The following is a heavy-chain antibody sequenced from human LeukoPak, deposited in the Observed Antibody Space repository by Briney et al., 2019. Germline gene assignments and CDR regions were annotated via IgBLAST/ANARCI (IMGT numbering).Heavy chain of an antibody. Sequence: GGSLRLSCAASGFSVSGNYMSWVRQAPGKGLEWVSAIYSGGATYYTDSVKGRFTMSRHTSKNTLDFQMNSLRVEDTAVYYCARWKMEGIVVDVFDIWGQGTRVTVSS. D-gene: IGHD3-22*01. CDR1: GFSVSGNY. CDR2: IYSGGAT. CDR3: ARWKMEGIVVDVFDI. J-gene: IGHJ3*02. V-gene: IGHV3-53*04.